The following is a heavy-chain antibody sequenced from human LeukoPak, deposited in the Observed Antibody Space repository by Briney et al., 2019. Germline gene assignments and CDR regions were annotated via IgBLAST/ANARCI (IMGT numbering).Heavy chain of an antibody. Sequence: PGGSLRLSCAASGFTFRSSWMSWVRQAPGKGLEWVANIKQDGSEKYYVDSVKGRFTISRDNAKNSLYLQMNSLRAEDTAVYYCARDQGVGSSSWYRSPAADFDYWGQGTLVTVSS. J-gene: IGHJ4*02. V-gene: IGHV3-7*01. CDR1: GFTFRSSW. CDR3: ARDQGVGSSSWYRSPAADFDY. D-gene: IGHD6-13*01. CDR2: IKQDGSEK.